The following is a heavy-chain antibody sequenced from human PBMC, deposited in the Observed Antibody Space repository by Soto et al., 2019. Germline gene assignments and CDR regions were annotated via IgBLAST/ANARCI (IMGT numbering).Heavy chain of an antibody. CDR3: VRGQPHRITIFEVVIRSYDYGMDV. J-gene: IGHJ6*02. V-gene: IGHV4-30-4*01. Sequence: PSETLSLTCTVSGGSISSGDYYWSWIRQPPGKGLEWIGYIYYRGSSYYNPSLESRISMAVDTSKNQFSLKLRSVTAADTAVYFCVRGQPHRITIFEVVIRSYDYGMDVWGQGTTVTVSS. D-gene: IGHD3-3*02. CDR2: IYYRGSS. CDR1: GGSISSGDYY.